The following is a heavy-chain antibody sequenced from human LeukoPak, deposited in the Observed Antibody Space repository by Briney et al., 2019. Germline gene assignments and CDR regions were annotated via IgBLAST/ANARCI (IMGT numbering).Heavy chain of an antibody. CDR2: IKGDESAK. CDR3: ARDVGGSLAY. J-gene: IGHJ4*02. D-gene: IGHD1-26*01. Sequence: GGSLRLSCAASGFTFSTYWMAWVRQAPGKGLEWVANIKGDESAKHQADPLKGRLTISRDNAQTSVYLQMRSLRGDDTAVYYCARDVGGSLAYWGQGTLVTVCS. V-gene: IGHV3-7*01. CDR1: GFTFSTYW.